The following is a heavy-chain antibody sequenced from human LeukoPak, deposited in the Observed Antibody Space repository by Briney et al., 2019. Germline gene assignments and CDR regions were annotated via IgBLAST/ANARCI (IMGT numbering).Heavy chain of an antibody. V-gene: IGHV3-33*01. CDR1: GFTFSFYG. J-gene: IGHJ6*04. CDR2: IWYDGSNQ. CDR3: ARDQYTTYYYYGMDV. D-gene: IGHD2-2*02. Sequence: GGSLRLSCAASGFTFSFYGMHWVRQAPGKGLEWVAVIWYDGSNQYYADSVKGRFTISRDNSKNTLYLQVNSLRAEDTAVYYCARDQYTTYYYYGMDVWGKGTTVTVSS.